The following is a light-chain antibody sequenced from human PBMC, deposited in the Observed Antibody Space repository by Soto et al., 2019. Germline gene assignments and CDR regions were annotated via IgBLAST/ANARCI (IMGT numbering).Light chain of an antibody. J-gene: IGKJ1*01. V-gene: IGKV2-30*02. CDR2: EVS. Sequence: DVVMTQSPLSLPVTLGQPASISCRSSQSLIHSDGSTYLSWFQQRPGRSPRRLIYEVSDRDSGVPDRLSGSGSGTEFTLTISRVEPEDVAVYYCMQGTHWPCTFGQGTEVEIK. CDR1: QSLIHSDGSTY. CDR3: MQGTHWPCT.